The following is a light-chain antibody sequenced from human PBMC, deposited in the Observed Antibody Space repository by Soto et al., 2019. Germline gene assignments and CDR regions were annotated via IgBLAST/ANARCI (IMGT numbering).Light chain of an antibody. CDR1: QSVGSSY. J-gene: IGKJ1*01. CDR3: QQYRSSPST. Sequence: EIVLTQSPDTLSLSPGERATLSCRASQSVGSSYLAWYQQKPGQTPRLLIYGASSRATGIPDRFSGSGSGTDFTLTISRLEPEDFAVDYCQQYRSSPSTF. CDR2: GAS. V-gene: IGKV3-20*01.